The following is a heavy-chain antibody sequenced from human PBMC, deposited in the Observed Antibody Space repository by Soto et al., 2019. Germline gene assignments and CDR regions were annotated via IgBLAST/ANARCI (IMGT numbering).Heavy chain of an antibody. CDR3: ATTFDSGFDP. CDR2: ISPYNGNT. V-gene: IGHV1-18*04. D-gene: IGHD3-10*01. CDR1: GYAFRNYG. Sequence: QIQLVQSGAGVKKPGASVRVSCKASGYAFRNYGISWIRQAPGLGLEWMGGISPYNGNTDYAQSLQGRVTMTTATSTNTAYMELRSLTSDDTPVYYCATTFDSGFDPWGQGTLVTVSS. J-gene: IGHJ5*02.